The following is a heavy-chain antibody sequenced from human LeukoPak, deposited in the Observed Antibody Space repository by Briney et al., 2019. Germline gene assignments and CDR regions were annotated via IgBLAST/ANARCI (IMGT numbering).Heavy chain of an antibody. Sequence: ASVKVSYKASGGTFSSYAISGVRQAPGQGLEWMGRIIPIFGTANYAQKFQGRVTITTDESTSTAYMELSSLRSEDTAVYYCARDPLANWGNHDYWGQGTLVTVSS. V-gene: IGHV1-69*05. CDR1: GGTFSSYA. CDR2: IIPIFGTA. J-gene: IGHJ4*02. CDR3: ARDPLANWGNHDY. D-gene: IGHD7-27*01.